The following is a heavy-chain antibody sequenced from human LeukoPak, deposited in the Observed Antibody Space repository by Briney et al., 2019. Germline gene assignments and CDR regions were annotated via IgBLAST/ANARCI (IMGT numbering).Heavy chain of an antibody. CDR3: ARDKSTYYDFWSGYFRGFDP. Sequence: GGSLRLSCAASGFTFSGYQMNWIRQAPGKGLEWVSYISSSGTTIYYADSVKGRFAISRDNAKNSLYLQMNSLRAEDTAVYYCARDKSTYYDFWSGYFRGFDPWGQGTLVTVSS. CDR1: GFTFSGYQ. J-gene: IGHJ5*02. D-gene: IGHD3-3*01. V-gene: IGHV3-11*04. CDR2: ISSSGTTI.